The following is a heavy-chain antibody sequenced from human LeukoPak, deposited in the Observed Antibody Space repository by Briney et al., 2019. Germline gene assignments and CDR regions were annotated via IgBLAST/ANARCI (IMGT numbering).Heavy chain of an antibody. Sequence: SETLSLACTVSGGSISSGSYYWGWIRQPPGKGLEWIGGIYHSGSTYYNPSLKSRVTISVDTSKNQFSLKLSSVTAADTAVYYCTRWPVTTENYFDYWGQGTLVTVSS. CDR2: IYHSGST. CDR1: GGSISSGSYY. V-gene: IGHV4-39*01. J-gene: IGHJ4*02. D-gene: IGHD4-11*01. CDR3: TRWPVTTENYFDY.